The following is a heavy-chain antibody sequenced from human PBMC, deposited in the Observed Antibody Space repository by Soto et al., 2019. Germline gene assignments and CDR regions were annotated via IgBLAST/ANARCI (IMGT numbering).Heavy chain of an antibody. CDR3: AREGYIFGLDGFDI. CDR2: ISGYNGNT. CDR1: GYTFTNYG. J-gene: IGHJ3*02. D-gene: IGHD3-3*01. Sequence: QVQLVQSGAEVKKPGASVKVSCRASGYTFTNYGINWLRQAPGQGLEWMGWISGYNGNTNYAQKLQGRVSMTTDTSTSTAYMELRSLRSDATAVYYCAREGYIFGLDGFDIWGQGTMVTVSS. V-gene: IGHV1-18*04.